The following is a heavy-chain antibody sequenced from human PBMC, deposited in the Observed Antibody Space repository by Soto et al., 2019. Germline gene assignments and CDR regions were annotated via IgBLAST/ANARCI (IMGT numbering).Heavy chain of an antibody. V-gene: IGHV1-69*13. CDR3: ARQFDYDTSGYYYAY. Sequence: PVKVSCKASRGTFNKYAIDWLRQSPGQGLEWMGGITPLFGTANYAQKFQGRITITADEATSTAYMELSSLRSEDTALYYCARQFDYDTSGYYYAYWGQGTLVTVSS. D-gene: IGHD3-22*01. CDR2: ITPLFGTA. CDR1: RGTFNKYA. J-gene: IGHJ4*02.